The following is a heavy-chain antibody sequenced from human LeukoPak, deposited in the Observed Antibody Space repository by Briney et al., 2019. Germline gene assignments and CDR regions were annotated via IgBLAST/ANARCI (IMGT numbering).Heavy chain of an antibody. Sequence: SVKVSCKASGGTCSSYAISWVRQAPRQGLEWMGRIIPIFGIANYAQKFQGRVTITADKSTSTAYMELSSLRSEDTAVYYCAGDQIVVVPAAYNWFDPWGQGTLVTVSS. D-gene: IGHD2-2*01. CDR1: GGTCSSYA. CDR3: AGDQIVVVPAAYNWFDP. V-gene: IGHV1-69*04. CDR2: IIPIFGIA. J-gene: IGHJ5*02.